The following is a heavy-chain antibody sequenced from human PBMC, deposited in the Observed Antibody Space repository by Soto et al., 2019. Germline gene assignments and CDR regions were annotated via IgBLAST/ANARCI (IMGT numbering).Heavy chain of an antibody. CDR2: ISYDGSNK. CDR1: GFTFSSYG. V-gene: IGHV3-30*18. Sequence: QVQLVESGGGVVQPGRSLRLSCAASGFTFSSYGMHWVRQAPGKGLEWVAVISYDGSNKYYADSVKGRFTISRDNSKNTLYLQMNSLRAEDTAVYYCAKEPYSSGWGPLDYWGQGPLVTVSS. J-gene: IGHJ4*02. D-gene: IGHD6-19*01. CDR3: AKEPYSSGWGPLDY.